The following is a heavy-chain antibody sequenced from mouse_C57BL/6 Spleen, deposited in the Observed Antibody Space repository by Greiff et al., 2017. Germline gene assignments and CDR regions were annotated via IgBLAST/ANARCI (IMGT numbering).Heavy chain of an antibody. D-gene: IGHD1-1*01. CDR1: GFTFSSYG. J-gene: IGHJ2*01. V-gene: IGHV5-6*01. Sequence: EVKLVESGGDLVKPGGSLKLSCAASGFTFSSYGMSWVRQTPDKRLEWVATISSGGSYTYYPDSVKGRFTISRDNAKNTLYLQMSSLKSEDTAMYYCARDRDGSSYYFDYWGQGTTLTVSS. CDR3: ARDRDGSSYYFDY. CDR2: ISSGGSYT.